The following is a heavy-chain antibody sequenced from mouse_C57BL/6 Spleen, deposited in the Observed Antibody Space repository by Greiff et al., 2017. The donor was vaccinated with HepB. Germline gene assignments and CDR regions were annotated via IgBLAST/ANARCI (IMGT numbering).Heavy chain of an antibody. V-gene: IGHV3-6*01. D-gene: IGHD4-1*01. Sequence: ESGPGLVKPSQSLSLTCSVTGYSITSGYYWNWIRQFPGNKLEWMGYISYDGSNNYNPSLKNRISITRDTSKNQFFLKLNSVTTEDTATYYCARGLLGRGMGYFDYWGQGTTLTVSS. CDR1: GYSITSGYY. J-gene: IGHJ2*01. CDR3: ARGLLGRGMGYFDY. CDR2: ISYDGSN.